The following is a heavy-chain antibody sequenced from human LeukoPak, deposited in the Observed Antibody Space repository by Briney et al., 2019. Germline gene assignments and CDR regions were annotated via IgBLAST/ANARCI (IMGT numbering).Heavy chain of an antibody. Sequence: GASVKVSCKASGYTFTSYAMNWVRQAPGQGLEWMGWISAYNGNTNYAQKLQGRVTTTTDTSTSTAYMELRSLRSDDTAVYYCARNHYYDILTGYVTYGMDVWGQGTTVTVSS. CDR3: ARNHYYDILTGYVTYGMDV. D-gene: IGHD3-9*01. V-gene: IGHV1-18*01. J-gene: IGHJ6*02. CDR1: GYTFTSYA. CDR2: ISAYNGNT.